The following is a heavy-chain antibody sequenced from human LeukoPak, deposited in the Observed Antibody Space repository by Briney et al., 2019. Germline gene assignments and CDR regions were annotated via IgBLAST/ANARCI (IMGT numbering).Heavy chain of an antibody. CDR3: ARGPFGVVPEYYFDY. Sequence: GASVKVSYKASLYTFTVNYIHRVRQAPGQGLEWMGWINPNSGGTKCAQKFQGWLTMTRDTSISTAYMELSSLRSDDTAVYYCARGPFGVVPEYYFDYWGQGTLVTVSS. CDR2: INPNSGGT. J-gene: IGHJ4*02. D-gene: IGHD3-3*01. V-gene: IGHV1-2*04. CDR1: LYTFTVNY.